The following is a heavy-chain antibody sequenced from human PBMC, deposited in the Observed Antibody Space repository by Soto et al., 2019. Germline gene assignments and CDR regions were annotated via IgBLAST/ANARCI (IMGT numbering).Heavy chain of an antibody. V-gene: IGHV3-23*01. D-gene: IGHD1-26*01. CDR2: ISGSGGST. Sequence: EVQLLESGGGLVQPGGSLRLSCAASGFTFISYAMSWGRQATGKGLEWVSAISGSGGSTYYADSVKGRFTISRDNSKNALYLQMNSLRAEDTAVYYCAKDLIVGATNYWGQGTLVTVSS. CDR1: GFTFISYA. J-gene: IGHJ4*02. CDR3: AKDLIVGATNY.